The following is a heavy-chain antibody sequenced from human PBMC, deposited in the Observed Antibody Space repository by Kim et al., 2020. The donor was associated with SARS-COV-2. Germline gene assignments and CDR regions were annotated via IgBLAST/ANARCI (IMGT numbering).Heavy chain of an antibody. J-gene: IGHJ6*02. Sequence: SETLSLTCTVSGGSISSSSYYWGWIRQPPGKGLEWIGSIYYSGSTYYNPSLKSRVTISVDTSKNQFSLKLSSVTAADTAVYYCARHVGGQWHGYYYGMDVWGQGTTVTVSS. V-gene: IGHV4-39*01. CDR3: ARHVGGQWHGYYYGMDV. CDR2: IYYSGST. D-gene: IGHD6-19*01. CDR1: GGSISSSSYY.